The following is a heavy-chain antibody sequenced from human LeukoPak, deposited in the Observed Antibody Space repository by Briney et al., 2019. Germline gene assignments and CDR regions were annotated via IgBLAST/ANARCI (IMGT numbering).Heavy chain of an antibody. V-gene: IGHV1-18*01. J-gene: IGHJ6*03. CDR1: GYTFTTYG. CDR2: ISAYNGNT. Sequence: ASVKVSCKASGYTFTTYGISWVRQAPGQGLEWMGWISAYNGNTNYAQKLQGRVTMTRDTSISTAYMELSRLRSDDTAVYYCARGRRDSYGVYYYYYMDVWGKGTTVTVSS. CDR3: ARGRRDSYGVYYYYYMDV. D-gene: IGHD5-18*01.